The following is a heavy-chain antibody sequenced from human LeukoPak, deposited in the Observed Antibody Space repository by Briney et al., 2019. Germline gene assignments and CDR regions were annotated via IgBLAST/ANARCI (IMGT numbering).Heavy chain of an antibody. V-gene: IGHV3-23*01. CDR3: AKGKGSSSSSIDW. CDR2: ISGSGGST. D-gene: IGHD2-15*01. CDR1: GFTFNTYA. J-gene: IGHJ4*02. Sequence: GGSLRLSCAASGFTFNTYAMSWVRQAPGKGLEWVSAISGSGGSTYYADSVKGQFTISRDNSKNTLYLQIHSLRAEDTAVHYCAKGKGSSSSSIDWWGQGTLVTVSS.